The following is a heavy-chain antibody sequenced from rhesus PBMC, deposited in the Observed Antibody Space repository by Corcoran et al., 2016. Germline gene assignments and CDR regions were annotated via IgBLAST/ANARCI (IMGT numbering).Heavy chain of an antibody. V-gene: IGHV3-201*01. CDR2: ISWGGGSK. D-gene: IGHD4-29*01. Sequence: EVQLVESGGGVVQPGGSLRLSCAASGFTFDDYAIHWVRQAPWKGLEWVSGISWGGGSKYYADSVKGQFTISRDNAKNSLYLQMGSLRAEDTALYYCAAEGDYGSSFDYWGQGVLVTVSS. CDR3: AAEGDYGSSFDY. J-gene: IGHJ4*01. CDR1: GFTFDDYA.